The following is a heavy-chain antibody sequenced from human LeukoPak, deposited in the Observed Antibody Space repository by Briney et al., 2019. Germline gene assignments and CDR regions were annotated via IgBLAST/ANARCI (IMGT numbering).Heavy chain of an antibody. J-gene: IGHJ4*02. D-gene: IGHD6-13*01. Sequence: GESLKISCKGSGYSFPNSWNGWVRQMPGKGLEWVGSVHLGDSDTRYSPSFQGQVTMSVDKSISNAYLQRSSLKASDTAIYYCARVGQYTSSWYKWDYFDYWGQGTQVTVSS. CDR3: ARVGQYTSSWYKWDYFDY. V-gene: IGHV5-51*01. CDR1: GYSFPNSW. CDR2: VHLGDSDT.